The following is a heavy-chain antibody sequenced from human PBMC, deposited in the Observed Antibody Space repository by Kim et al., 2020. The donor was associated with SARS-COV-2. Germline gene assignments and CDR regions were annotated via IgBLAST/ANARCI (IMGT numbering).Heavy chain of an antibody. CDR2: ISYDGSNK. Sequence: GGSLRLSCAASGFTFSSYGMHWVRQAPGKGLEWVAVISYDGSNKYYADSVKGRFTISRDNSKNTLYLQMNSLRAEDTAVYYCAKAGYCSGGSCLDYWGQG. D-gene: IGHD2-15*01. V-gene: IGHV3-30*18. CDR3: AKAGYCSGGSCLDY. CDR1: GFTFSSYG. J-gene: IGHJ4*02.